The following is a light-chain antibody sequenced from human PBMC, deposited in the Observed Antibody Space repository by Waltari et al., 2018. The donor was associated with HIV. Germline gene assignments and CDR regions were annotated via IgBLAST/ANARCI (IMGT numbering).Light chain of an antibody. CDR3: ATWDNRLTTVL. J-gene: IGLJ2*01. V-gene: IGLV1-51*01. Sequence: QSVLTQPPSVSPAPGQTVTISCSGGRSNVGASSVSWYQQLPGAAPKLLIFDDDQRPSGIPDRFSGSKSGTSATLGITGLQTGDEADYYCATWDNRLTTVLFGGGTKLTVL. CDR1: RSNVGASS. CDR2: DDD.